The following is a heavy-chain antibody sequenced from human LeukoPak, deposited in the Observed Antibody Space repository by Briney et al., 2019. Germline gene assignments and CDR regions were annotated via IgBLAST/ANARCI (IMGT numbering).Heavy chain of an antibody. CDR3: AREVWQQQLVSGAFDI. Sequence: GGSLRLSCAASGFTFSSYPMHWVRQAPGKGLEWVAVISYDGSNKYYADSVKGRFTISRDNSKNTLYLQMNSLRAEDTAVYYCAREVWQQQLVSGAFDIWGQGTMVTVSS. D-gene: IGHD6-13*01. CDR1: GFTFSSYP. V-gene: IGHV3-30-3*01. CDR2: ISYDGSNK. J-gene: IGHJ3*02.